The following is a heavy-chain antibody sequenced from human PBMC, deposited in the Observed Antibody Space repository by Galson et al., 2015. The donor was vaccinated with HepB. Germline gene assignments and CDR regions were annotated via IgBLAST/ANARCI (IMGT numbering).Heavy chain of an antibody. CDR1: GFTFNNYA. CDR2: ISFDGKKR. Sequence: SLRLSCAASGFTFNNYAMHWVRQAPGKGLEWVAFISFDGKKRYYADSVRGRFTISRDNSKNTLYLQLNSLRPEDTAVYYCARDPVGLIVIVMPWRPYFDNWGQGTLVTVSS. J-gene: IGHJ4*02. V-gene: IGHV3-30*04. D-gene: IGHD2-21*01. CDR3: ARDPVGLIVIVMPWRPYFDN.